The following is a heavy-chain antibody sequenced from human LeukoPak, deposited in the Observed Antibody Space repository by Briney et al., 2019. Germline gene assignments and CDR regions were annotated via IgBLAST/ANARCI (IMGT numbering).Heavy chain of an antibody. Sequence: PGGSLRLSCAASGFTFNNYAMRWVRQAPEKGLEWVSGIGGSGGDTYYADSVKGRFTISRDNSQNTLYLQMNSLRTEDTAVYYCAKSPLDYCSGGSCYLYFDNWGQGTLVTVSS. CDR3: AKSPLDYCSGGSCYLYFDN. V-gene: IGHV3-23*01. J-gene: IGHJ4*02. CDR1: GFTFNNYA. D-gene: IGHD2-15*01. CDR2: IGGSGGDT.